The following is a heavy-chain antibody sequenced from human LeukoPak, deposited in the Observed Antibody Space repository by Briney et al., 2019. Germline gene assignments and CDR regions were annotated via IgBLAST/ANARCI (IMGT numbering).Heavy chain of an antibody. V-gene: IGHV3-23*01. CDR2: ISGSGGST. D-gene: IGHD5-24*01. CDR1: GFTFTSHW. J-gene: IGHJ6*02. CDR3: ANELRDGYNAEYYYGMDV. Sequence: GGSLRLSCATSGFTFTSHWMSWVREAPGKGLEWVSDISGSGGSTYYADSVKGRFTISRDNSKNTLYLQMNSLRAEDTAVYYCANELRDGYNAEYYYGMDVWGQGTTVTVSS.